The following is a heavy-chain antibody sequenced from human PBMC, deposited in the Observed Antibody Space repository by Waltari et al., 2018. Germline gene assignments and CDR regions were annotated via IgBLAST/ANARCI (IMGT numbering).Heavy chain of an antibody. CDR2: IIPIFGTA. D-gene: IGHD3-22*01. J-gene: IGHJ5*02. Sequence: QVQRVQSGAEVKKPGSSVKVSCKASGGTFSSYAYSRVRQAPGQGLEWMGGIIPIFGTANYAQKFQGRVTITADKSTSTAYMELSSLRSEDTAVYYCARGNYDSSGYYYVGINWFDPWGQGTLVTVSS. V-gene: IGHV1-69*14. CDR3: ARGNYDSSGYYYVGINWFDP. CDR1: GGTFSSYA.